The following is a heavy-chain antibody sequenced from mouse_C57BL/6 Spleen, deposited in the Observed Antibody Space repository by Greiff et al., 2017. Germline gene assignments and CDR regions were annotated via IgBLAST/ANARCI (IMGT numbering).Heavy chain of an antibody. CDR2: INPSSGYT. Sequence: QVQLKQSGAELARPGASVKMSCKASGYTFTSYTMHWVKQRPGQGLEWIGYINPSSGYTKYNQKFKDKATLTADKSSSTAYMQLSSLTSEDSAVYYCAGYDYDGYFDYWGQGTTLTVSS. J-gene: IGHJ2*01. CDR1: GYTFTSYT. CDR3: AGYDYDGYFDY. D-gene: IGHD2-4*01. V-gene: IGHV1-4*01.